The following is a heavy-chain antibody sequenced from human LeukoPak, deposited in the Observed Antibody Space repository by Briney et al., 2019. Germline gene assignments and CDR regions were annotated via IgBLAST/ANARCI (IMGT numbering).Heavy chain of an antibody. D-gene: IGHD3-10*01. J-gene: IGHJ5*02. CDR3: ARHRKTYYYGSGSYYNWFDP. Sequence: SETLSLTCTVSGYSINSGYYWGWIRQPPGKGLEWIGSFYQSGSTYYNPSLKSRITISVDKSQNQFSLKVNSLTAADTAVYYCARHRKTYYYGSGSYYNWFDPWGQGTLVTVSS. CDR1: GYSINSGYY. V-gene: IGHV4-38-2*02. CDR2: FYQSGST.